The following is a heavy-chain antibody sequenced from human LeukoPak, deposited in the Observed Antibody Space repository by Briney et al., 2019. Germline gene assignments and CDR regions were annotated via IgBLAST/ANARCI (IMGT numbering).Heavy chain of an antibody. V-gene: IGHV3-30*18. CDR3: AKGEFYSSSWEDFDY. CDR1: GFTFSSYG. Sequence: PGGSLRLSCAASGFTFSSYGMHWVRQAPGKGLEWVAVISYDGSNKYYADSVKGRFTISRDNSKNTLYLQMNSLRAEDTAVYYCAKGEFYSSSWEDFDYWGQGTLVTVSS. J-gene: IGHJ4*02. D-gene: IGHD6-13*01. CDR2: ISYDGSNK.